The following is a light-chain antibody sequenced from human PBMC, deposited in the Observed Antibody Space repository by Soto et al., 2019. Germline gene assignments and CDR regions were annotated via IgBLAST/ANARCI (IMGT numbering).Light chain of an antibody. V-gene: IGLV2-14*01. J-gene: IGLJ1*01. CDR1: SSDVGGYNY. CDR2: EVS. CDR3: SSFSSGSTL. Sequence: QSVLTQPASVSGSPGQSITISCTGTSSDVGGYNYVSWYQQHPGKAPKLMIYEVSNRPSGVSNRFSGSKSGNTASLTTSGRQAEDEADYYCSSFSSGSTLFGTGTKVTVL.